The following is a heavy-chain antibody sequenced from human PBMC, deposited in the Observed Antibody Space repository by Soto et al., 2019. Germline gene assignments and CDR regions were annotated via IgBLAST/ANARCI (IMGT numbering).Heavy chain of an antibody. CDR2: ISYDGSNK. CDR1: GFTFSSYG. J-gene: IGHJ3*02. D-gene: IGHD3-10*01. Sequence: GGSLRLSCAASGFTFSSYGMHWVRQAPGKGLEWVAVISYDGSNKYYADSVKGRFTISRDNSKNTLYLQMNSLRAEDTAVYYCAKGFLWFGEFSAAFDIWGQGTMVTVSS. V-gene: IGHV3-30*18. CDR3: AKGFLWFGEFSAAFDI.